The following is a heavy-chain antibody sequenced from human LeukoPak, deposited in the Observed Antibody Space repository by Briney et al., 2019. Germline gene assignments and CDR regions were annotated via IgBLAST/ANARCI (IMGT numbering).Heavy chain of an antibody. CDR2: INPNSGGT. V-gene: IGHV1-2*02. D-gene: IGHD2-2*01. Sequence: GASVKVSCKASGYTFTGYYMHWVRQAPGQGLEWMGWINPNSGGTNYAQKFQGRVTMTRDTSISTAYMELSRLRSDDTAVYYCARVRSASAAPSPCYYYYYGMDVWGQGTTVTVSS. CDR3: ARVRSASAAPSPCYYYYYGMDV. CDR1: GYTFTGYY. J-gene: IGHJ6*02.